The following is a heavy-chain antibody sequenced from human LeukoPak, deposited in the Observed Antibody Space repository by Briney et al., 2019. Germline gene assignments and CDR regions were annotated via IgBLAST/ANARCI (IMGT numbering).Heavy chain of an antibody. V-gene: IGHV3-23*01. D-gene: IGHD3-10*01. CDR1: GFTFPNYA. J-gene: IGHJ4*02. Sequence: GGSLRLSCVASGFTFPNYAMSWVRQAPGKGLEWVSGINAGGRYSYYADSVKGRFTISRDNSKNTLYLQMNSLRAEDTAVYYCAKSAGLLWFRELPSLDYWGQGTLVTVSS. CDR3: AKSAGLLWFRELPSLDY. CDR2: INAGGRYS.